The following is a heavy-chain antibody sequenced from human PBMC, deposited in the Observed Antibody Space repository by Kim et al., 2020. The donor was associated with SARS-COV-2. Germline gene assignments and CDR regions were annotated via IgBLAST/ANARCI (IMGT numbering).Heavy chain of an antibody. J-gene: IGHJ4*02. CDR3: ARVGHLGADYWGAQLYYFDY. D-gene: IGHD7-27*01. V-gene: IGHV3-74*01. CDR1: GFTFSRSW. CDR2: INSDSSST. Sequence: GGSLRLSCAASGFTFSRSWMHWVRQAPGKGLVWVSRINSDSSSTNYADSVKGRFTISRDNAKNTLYLQMNSLRAEDTAVYYCARVGHLGADYWGAQLYYFDYWGQGTLVTVSS.